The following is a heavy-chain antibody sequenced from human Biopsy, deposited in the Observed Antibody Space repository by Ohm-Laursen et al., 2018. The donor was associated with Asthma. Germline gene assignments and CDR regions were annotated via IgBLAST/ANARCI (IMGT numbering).Heavy chain of an antibody. J-gene: IGHJ3*02. Sequence: SLRLSCAASGITFSTYGIHWVRQAPGKGLEWVAVISYDEGNKFYGDSVKGRFTLSRDNSRNTLYLQMNSLRVEDTAIYYCARTHERWTSIQDDALDIWGQGTMVIVSS. D-gene: IGHD4-23*01. CDR3: ARTHERWTSIQDDALDI. CDR1: GITFSTYG. V-gene: IGHV3-30*03. CDR2: ISYDEGNK.